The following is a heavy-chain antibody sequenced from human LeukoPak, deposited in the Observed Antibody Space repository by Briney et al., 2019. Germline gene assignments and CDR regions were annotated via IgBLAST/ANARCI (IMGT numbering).Heavy chain of an antibody. J-gene: IGHJ5*02. V-gene: IGHV3-23*01. D-gene: IGHD5-12*01. CDR3: AKEDVESGYDRDNWFDP. Sequence: TGGSLRLSCAASGFTFSSYAMSWVRQAPGKGLEWVSAISGSGGSTYYADSVKGRFTISRDNSKNTLYLQMNSLRAEGTAVYYCAKEDVESGYDRDNWFDPWGQGTLVTISS. CDR2: ISGSGGST. CDR1: GFTFSSYA.